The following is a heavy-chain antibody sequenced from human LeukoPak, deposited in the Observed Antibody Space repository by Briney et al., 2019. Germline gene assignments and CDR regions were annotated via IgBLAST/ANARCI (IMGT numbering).Heavy chain of an antibody. D-gene: IGHD3-3*01. CDR2: ISSSSSYI. V-gene: IGHV3-21*01. Sequence: GGSLRLSCAASGFTFSSYSMNWVRQAPGKGLEGVSSISSSSSYIYYADSVKGRFTISRDNAKNSLYLQMNSLRAEDTAVYYCARESEYYDFWSGTEDYYYMDVWGKGTTVTVSS. J-gene: IGHJ6*03. CDR3: ARESEYYDFWSGTEDYYYMDV. CDR1: GFTFSSYS.